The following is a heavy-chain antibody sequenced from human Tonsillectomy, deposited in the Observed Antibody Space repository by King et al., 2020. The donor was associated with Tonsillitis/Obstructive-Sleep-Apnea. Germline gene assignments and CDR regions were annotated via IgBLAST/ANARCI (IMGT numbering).Heavy chain of an antibody. V-gene: IGHV3-11*05. CDR3: ARAKQQNDAFDI. J-gene: IGHJ3*02. CDR1: GFTFSDYY. CDR2: INSSSSDS. Sequence: HVQLVESGGGLVKPGGSLRLSFAASGFTFSDYYISWIRQAPGKGLEWVSDINSSSSDSNYAYSVKGRFTISRDNAKNTLYLQMNSRRAEDTAVYYCARAKQQNDAFDIWGKGTMVTVSS. D-gene: IGHD5-18*01.